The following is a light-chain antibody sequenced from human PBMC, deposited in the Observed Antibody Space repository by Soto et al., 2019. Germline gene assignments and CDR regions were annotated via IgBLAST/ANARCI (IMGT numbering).Light chain of an antibody. CDR1: ESISNW. J-gene: IGKJ1*01. CDR2: KAS. V-gene: IGKV1-5*03. CDR3: QQYDTYWT. Sequence: DIHITHSPSTLSSSWVERVIITCRASESISNWLAWYQQKPGKAPNLLIYKASSLKSGVPLRFSGSGSGTEFTLTINSLQTDDFATYYCQQYDTYWTFGQGTKVDI.